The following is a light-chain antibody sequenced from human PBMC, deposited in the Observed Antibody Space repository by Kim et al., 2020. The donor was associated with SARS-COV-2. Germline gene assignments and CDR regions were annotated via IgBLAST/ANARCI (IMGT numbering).Light chain of an antibody. CDR3: QQSYSTPYT. Sequence: SASVGDTLSITCRASHTISIYFILYPQKPGNAPRLLIYSASTLHSGVPSRFSRSGSGTDFTLSLSSLHPEDFATYYFQQSYSTPYTFGQGTKLEI. J-gene: IGKJ2*01. CDR1: HTISIY. V-gene: IGKV1-39*01. CDR2: SAS.